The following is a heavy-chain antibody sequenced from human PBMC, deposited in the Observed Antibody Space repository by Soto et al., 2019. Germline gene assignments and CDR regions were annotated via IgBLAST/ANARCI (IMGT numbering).Heavy chain of an antibody. J-gene: IGHJ4*02. Sequence: GASVKVSCKVSGNTLSGLPMHWVRQAPGKGLEWMGSLDYEEGGRNFAHRFQGRVTVTEDTSTDTAYMDLSSLKSEDTAVYYCAAGVTTFDYWGQGTLVTVSS. D-gene: IGHD4-17*01. CDR1: GNTLSGLP. V-gene: IGHV1-24*01. CDR2: LDYEEGGR. CDR3: AAGVTTFDY.